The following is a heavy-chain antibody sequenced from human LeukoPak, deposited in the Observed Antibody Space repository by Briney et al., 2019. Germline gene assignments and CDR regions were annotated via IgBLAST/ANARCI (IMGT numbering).Heavy chain of an antibody. CDR3: ASRHYYDSSGYYARRNDAFDI. CDR2: INTNSGGT. J-gene: IGHJ3*02. Sequence: ASVTVTCKGSGYTFTGYYMHWVRQAPGQGLEWMGWINTNSGGTNFAQKFQGRVTITEDKSTSTAYMELSSLRSEDTAVYYCASRHYYDSSGYYARRNDAFDIWGQGTMATVSS. D-gene: IGHD3-22*01. CDR1: GYTFTGYY. V-gene: IGHV1-2*02.